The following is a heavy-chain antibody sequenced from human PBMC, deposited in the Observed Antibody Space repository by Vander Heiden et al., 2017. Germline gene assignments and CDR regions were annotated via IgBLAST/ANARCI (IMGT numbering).Heavy chain of an antibody. J-gene: IGHJ4*02. CDR1: GFTFSSYG. D-gene: IGHD1-26*01. V-gene: IGHV3-30*18. CDR3: AKATGSLKMTTDY. Sequence: GFTFSSYGMHWVRQAPGKGLEWVALISHDGSNKYRAEAVKGRFTISRDMSKSTMCLQMNRMRTEDTALYYFAKATGSLKMTTDYWGQVTMVTVSS. CDR2: ISHDGSNK.